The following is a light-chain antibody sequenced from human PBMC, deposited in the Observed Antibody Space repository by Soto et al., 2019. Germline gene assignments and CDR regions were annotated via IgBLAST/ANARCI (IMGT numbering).Light chain of an antibody. Sequence: EIVMTQSPATLSVSPGESATLSCRASQSVANNLAWYQQKPGQAPRLLIYGASTRATGFPARFSGSGSGTEFTLTISSLQSEDFAVYYCQQYNNWPPTWTFGQGTK. CDR1: QSVANN. V-gene: IGKV3-15*01. CDR2: GAS. J-gene: IGKJ1*01. CDR3: QQYNNWPPTWT.